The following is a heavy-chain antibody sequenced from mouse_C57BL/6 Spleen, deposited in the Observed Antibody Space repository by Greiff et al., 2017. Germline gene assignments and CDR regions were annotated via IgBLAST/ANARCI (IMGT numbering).Heavy chain of an antibody. CDR2: IRSKSNNYAT. CDR3: VRSITYYYGSDYYAMDY. Sequence: EVKLLESGGGLVQPKGSLKLSCAASGFSFNTYAMNWVRQAPGKGLEWVARIRSKSNNYATYYADSVKDRFTISRDDSESMLYLQMNNLKTEDTAMYYCVRSITYYYGSDYYAMDYWGQGTSVTVSS. D-gene: IGHD1-1*01. J-gene: IGHJ4*01. CDR1: GFSFNTYA. V-gene: IGHV10-1*01.